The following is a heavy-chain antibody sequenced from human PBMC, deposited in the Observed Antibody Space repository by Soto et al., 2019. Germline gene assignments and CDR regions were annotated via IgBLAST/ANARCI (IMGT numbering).Heavy chain of an antibody. CDR3: AKDFRVSGSHYGTLYYYYGMDV. D-gene: IGHD3-10*01. Sequence: PGGSLRLSWEASGFTFSKYGVQWVRQAPGKGLEWVAVISYDGYLKYYVDSVKGRFTVARDNSKNTLLMEMNSLRAEDTAVYFCAKDFRVSGSHYGTLYYYYGMDVWGQGTPVTVSS. J-gene: IGHJ6*02. CDR1: GFTFSKYG. V-gene: IGHV3-30*18. CDR2: ISYDGYLK.